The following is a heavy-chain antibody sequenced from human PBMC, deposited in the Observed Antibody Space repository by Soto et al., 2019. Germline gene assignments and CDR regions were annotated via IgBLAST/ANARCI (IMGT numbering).Heavy chain of an antibody. CDR1: GGSFSGYY. D-gene: IGHD4-17*01. CDR3: ARGPYIHYGGNNFDY. J-gene: IGHJ4*02. Sequence: PSETLSLTCAVYGGSFSGYYWSWIRQPPGKGLEWIGEINHSGSTNYNPSLKSRVTISVDTSKNQFSPKLSSVTAADTAVYYCARGPYIHYGGNNFDYWGQGTLVTVSS. CDR2: INHSGST. V-gene: IGHV4-34*01.